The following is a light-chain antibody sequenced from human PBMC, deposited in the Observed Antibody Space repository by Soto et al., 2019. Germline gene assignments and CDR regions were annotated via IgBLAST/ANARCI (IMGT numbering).Light chain of an antibody. CDR1: SSNIGVYT. J-gene: IGLJ3*02. CDR3: AAWDHSLNSWV. CDR2: SNN. Sequence: QSVLTQPPSASATPGQRVTISCSGSSSNIGVYTVNWYRQLPGTAPRLLIYSNNQRPSGVPDRFSGSKSGTSASLAINGLQSEDEADYYCAAWDHSLNSWVFGGGTKLTVL. V-gene: IGLV1-44*01.